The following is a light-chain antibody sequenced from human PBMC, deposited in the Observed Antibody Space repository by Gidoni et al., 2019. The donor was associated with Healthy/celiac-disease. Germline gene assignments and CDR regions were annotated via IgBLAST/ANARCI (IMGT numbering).Light chain of an antibody. J-gene: IGKJ1*01. Sequence: VLTQSPLSLPVTPGEPASISCRSSKSLLHSNGYNYLDWYLQKPGQSPQLLIYLGSNRASGXXDRXXXSGXXTDFXLKIXXVEAXDVGXXXCMXXXQTXXTFXXXTKVEIK. CDR1: KSLLHSNGYNY. V-gene: IGKV2-28*01. CDR3: MXXXQTXXT. CDR2: LGS.